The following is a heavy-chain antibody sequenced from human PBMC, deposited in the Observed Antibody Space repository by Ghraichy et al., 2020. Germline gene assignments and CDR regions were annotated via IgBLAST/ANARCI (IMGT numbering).Heavy chain of an antibody. CDR2: IYHTGST. CDR1: SYSISSGYY. D-gene: IGHD6-19*01. V-gene: IGHV4-38-2*02. Sequence: SETLSLTCTVSSYSISSGYYWSWIRQSPGKGLEWIGCIYHTGSTFYNPSLKSRVAISVDTSRNQFSLKLNSVTAADTAVYYCARQGSGWYVNWFDPWGQGTLVTVSS. CDR3: ARQGSGWYVNWFDP. J-gene: IGHJ5*02.